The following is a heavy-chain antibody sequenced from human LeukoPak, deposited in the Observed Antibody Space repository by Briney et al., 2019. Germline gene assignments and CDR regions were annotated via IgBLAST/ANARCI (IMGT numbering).Heavy chain of an antibody. D-gene: IGHD3/OR15-3a*01. CDR3: ARGTGGLDP. CDR2: VNNDGRET. V-gene: IGHV3-74*01. CDR1: GFSFSSYW. J-gene: IGHJ5*02. Sequence: PGGCLRLSCTASGFSFSSYWMHWVRQAPGKGLVWGSYVNNDGRETAHADSVKGRFTISRDNARNTVFLQMNSLRADDTAVYYCARGTGGLDPWGQGTLVIVSS.